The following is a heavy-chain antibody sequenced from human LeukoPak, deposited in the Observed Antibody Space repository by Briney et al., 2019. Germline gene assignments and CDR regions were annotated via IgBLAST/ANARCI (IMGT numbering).Heavy chain of an antibody. CDR3: ASLVVVTAIRDY. D-gene: IGHD2-21*02. CDR1: IGPISSSSYY. CDR2: NYYSGST. J-gene: IGHJ4*02. V-gene: IGHV4-39*01. Sequence: SDTQSLTCTVSIGPISSSSYYCGWIRQPPGKGVEWNGSNYYSGSTYYNPSLKSHVTLSVDPSNNLFSLKLSSVTAADTAVYYCASLVVVTAIRDYWGEGTRVTVSS.